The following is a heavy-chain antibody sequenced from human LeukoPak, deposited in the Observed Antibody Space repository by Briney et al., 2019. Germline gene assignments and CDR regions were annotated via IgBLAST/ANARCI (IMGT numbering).Heavy chain of an antibody. J-gene: IGHJ3*02. CDR2: ISWDGDTR. CDR1: GVTFSAYA. CDR3: AKGHNWNAIDAFDI. Sequence: GGSLRLSCAASGVTFSAYAMSWVRQAPGKGLGWVSPISWDGDTRHYADSVKGRFTISSDNSKNTLYLKMNSLRAEDTAVYYCAKGHNWNAIDAFDIWGQGTMVTVSS. D-gene: IGHD1-20*01. V-gene: IGHV3-23*01.